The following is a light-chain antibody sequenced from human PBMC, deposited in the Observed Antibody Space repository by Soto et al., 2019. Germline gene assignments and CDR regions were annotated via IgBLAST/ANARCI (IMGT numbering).Light chain of an antibody. CDR3: AAWDGSLSEV. CDR2: KDN. Sequence: QSVLTQPPSASGTPGQSVTISCSGSSSNIGSNYVYWYQQLPGTAPKLLIYKDNQRPSGVPDRFSGSKSGTSASLAISGLRSEDEADYYCAAWDGSLSEVFGTGTKVTVL. J-gene: IGLJ1*01. V-gene: IGLV1-47*01. CDR1: SSNIGSNY.